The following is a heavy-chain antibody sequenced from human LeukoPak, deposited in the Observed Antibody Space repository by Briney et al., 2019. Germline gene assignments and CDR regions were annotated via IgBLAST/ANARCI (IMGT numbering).Heavy chain of an antibody. J-gene: IGHJ6*02. V-gene: IGHV4-59*01. CDR2: IYYSGST. Sequence: PSETLSLTCAVYGGSFSGYYWSWIRQPPGKGLEWIGYIYYSGSTNYNPSLKSRVTISVDTSKNQFSLKLSSVTAADTAVYYCARDREGYYDFWSGKPSDYYYGMDVWGQGTTVTVSS. D-gene: IGHD3-3*01. CDR3: ARDREGYYDFWSGKPSDYYYGMDV. CDR1: GGSFSGYY.